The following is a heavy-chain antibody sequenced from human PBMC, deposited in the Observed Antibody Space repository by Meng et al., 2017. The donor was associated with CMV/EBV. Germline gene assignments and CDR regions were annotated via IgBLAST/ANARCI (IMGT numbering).Heavy chain of an antibody. J-gene: IGHJ4*02. CDR2: ISGSGGST. D-gene: IGHD3-22*01. Sequence: GESLKISCAASGFTFSSHAMSWVRQAPGKGLEWVSAISGSGGSTYYADSVKGRFTISRDNSKNTLYLQMNSLRAEDTAVYYCAKDSGYLSSVLDYWGQGTLVTVSS. CDR3: AKDSGYLSSVLDY. V-gene: IGHV3-23*01. CDR1: GFTFSSHA.